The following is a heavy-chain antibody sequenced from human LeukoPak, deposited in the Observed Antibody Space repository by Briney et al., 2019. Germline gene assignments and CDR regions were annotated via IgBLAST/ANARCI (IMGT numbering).Heavy chain of an antibody. D-gene: IGHD2-15*01. CDR3: ARSVYCSGGSCPFDY. CDR2: INHSGST. J-gene: IGHJ4*02. Sequence: PSETLSLTCAVYGGSFSGYYWSWIRQPPGKGLEWIGEINHSGSTNYNPSLKSRVTISVDTSKNQFSLKLSSVTAAGTAVYYCARSVYCSGGSCPFDYWGQGTLVTVSS. V-gene: IGHV4-34*01. CDR1: GGSFSGYY.